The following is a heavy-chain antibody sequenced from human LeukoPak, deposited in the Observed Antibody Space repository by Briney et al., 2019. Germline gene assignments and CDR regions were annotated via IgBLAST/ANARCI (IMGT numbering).Heavy chain of an antibody. Sequence: SETLSLTCTVSGGSISSSSYYWGWIRQPPGKGLGWIGYNYYSGSTYYNPSLKSRVTISVDTSKNQFSLKLSSVTAADTAVYYCARDKSGDRRDYWGQGILVTVSS. V-gene: IGHV4-31*03. D-gene: IGHD2-21*02. J-gene: IGHJ4*02. CDR3: ARDKSGDRRDY. CDR1: GGSISSSSYY. CDR2: NYYSGST.